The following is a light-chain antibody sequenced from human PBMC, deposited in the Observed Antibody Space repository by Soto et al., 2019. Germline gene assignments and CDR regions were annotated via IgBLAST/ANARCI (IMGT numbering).Light chain of an antibody. CDR1: TSNIGRST. V-gene: IGLV1-44*01. Sequence: QSVLTQPPSVSGTPGHKVSISCSGSTSNIGRSTVSWYQQFPGAAPKLLIYSNSQRPLGVPVRFSGSKSDTSASLAISGLQSEDEADYYCATWNDGVFVFGIGTKVTVL. CDR3: ATWNDGVFV. J-gene: IGLJ1*01. CDR2: SNS.